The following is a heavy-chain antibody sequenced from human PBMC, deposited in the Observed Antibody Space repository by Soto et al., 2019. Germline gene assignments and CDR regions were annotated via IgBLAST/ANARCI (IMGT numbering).Heavy chain of an antibody. J-gene: IGHJ4*02. D-gene: IGHD3-16*01. V-gene: IGHV4-34*01. CDR2: INDSGNT. CDR3: QGGDF. CDR1: GGSFRGYF. Sequence: LSLTCAVSGGSFRGYFWSWIRQSPAKGLEWIGEINDSGNTYYNPSFKSRLTISVDTSTSQISLRLTSVTAADSAVYYCQGGDFWGQGTRVTVSS.